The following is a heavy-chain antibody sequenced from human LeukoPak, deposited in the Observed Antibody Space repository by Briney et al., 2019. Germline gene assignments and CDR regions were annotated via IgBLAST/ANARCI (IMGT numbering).Heavy chain of an antibody. J-gene: IGHJ5*02. CDR2: INHSGST. V-gene: IGHV4-34*01. CDR1: GGSFSGYY. CDR3: ARIIAAAARINWFDP. Sequence: SETLSLTCAVYGGSFSGYYWSWIRQPPGKGLEWLGEINHSGSTNYNPSLKSRVTISVDTSKNQFSLKLSSVTAADTAVYNCARIIAAAARINWFDPWGQGTLVTVSS. D-gene: IGHD6-13*01.